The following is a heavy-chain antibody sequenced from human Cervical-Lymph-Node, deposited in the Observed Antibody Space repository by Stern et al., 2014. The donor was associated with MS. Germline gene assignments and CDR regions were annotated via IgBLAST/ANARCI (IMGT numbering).Heavy chain of an antibody. CDR1: GYFFTSHW. Sequence: EVQLVESGAEVKKPGESLKISCKGSGYFFTSHWIGWVRQTPGQGLEWMGIIYADDSETRYSPSFQGQVTISVDKSISTAYLQWSSLKASDTAMYFCARRGYSYPGDFDYWGQGTLVTVSS. CDR2: IYADDSET. V-gene: IGHV5-51*03. CDR3: ARRGYSYPGDFDY. J-gene: IGHJ4*02. D-gene: IGHD5-18*01.